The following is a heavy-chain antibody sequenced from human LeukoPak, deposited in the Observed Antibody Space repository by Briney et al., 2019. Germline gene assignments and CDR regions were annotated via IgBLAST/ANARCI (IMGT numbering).Heavy chain of an antibody. CDR2: SNHDGSST. J-gene: IGHJ4*02. V-gene: IGHV3-74*01. D-gene: IGHD6-19*01. CDR3: AASALTFSSGWFVY. Sequence: PGGSLRLSCAASGFTFTSYWMHWVRQAPGKGLVWVSRSNHDGSSTSYADSVKGRFTISRDNAKNTLYLQMNSLRDEDTAVYYCAASALTFSSGWFVYWGQGSLVTVSS. CDR1: GFTFTSYW.